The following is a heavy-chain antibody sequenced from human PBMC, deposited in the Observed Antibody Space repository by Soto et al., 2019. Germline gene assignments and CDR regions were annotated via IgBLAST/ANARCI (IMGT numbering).Heavy chain of an antibody. D-gene: IGHD3-9*01. CDR2: INDRGSI. J-gene: IGHJ2*01. CDR3: ARESNDILTGPPWVWYFDL. CDR1: GGSFSGYY. Sequence: QVQLQQWGAGPLRPLETLSLTCGVSGGSFSGYYWAWIRQSPGKGLEWIGEINDRGSINYNPSLKSRVSISVDTSKNHYSLNLRSVTAADTAVYYCARESNDILTGPPWVWYFDLWGRATLVTVSS. V-gene: IGHV4-34*01.